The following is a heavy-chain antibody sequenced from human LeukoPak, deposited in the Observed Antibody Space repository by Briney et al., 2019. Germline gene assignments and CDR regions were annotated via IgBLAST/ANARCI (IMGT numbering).Heavy chain of an antibody. V-gene: IGHV1-46*01. D-gene: IGHD3-22*01. CDR1: GYTFTRYC. Sequence: GASVKVTCKASGYTFTRYCIHWVRQAPGQGLEWMGIINPSGGSTSYAQKFQGRVTMTRDMSTSTVYMELSSLRSEDTAVYYCARDITTILVAGDAFDIWGQGTMVTVSS. CDR3: ARDITTILVAGDAFDI. CDR2: INPSGGST. J-gene: IGHJ3*02.